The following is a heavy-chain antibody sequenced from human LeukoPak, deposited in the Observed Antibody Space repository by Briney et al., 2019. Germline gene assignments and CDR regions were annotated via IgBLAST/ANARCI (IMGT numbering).Heavy chain of an antibody. CDR1: GYTFTSYG. CDR3: AREYGDYYDAFDI. D-gene: IGHD4-17*01. Sequence: ASVKVSCKASGYTFTSYGISWVRQAPGQGLEWMGWINPNSGGTNYAQKFQGRVTMTRDTSISTAYMELSRLRSDDTAVYYCAREYGDYYDAFDIWGQGTMVTVSS. V-gene: IGHV1-2*02. J-gene: IGHJ3*02. CDR2: INPNSGGT.